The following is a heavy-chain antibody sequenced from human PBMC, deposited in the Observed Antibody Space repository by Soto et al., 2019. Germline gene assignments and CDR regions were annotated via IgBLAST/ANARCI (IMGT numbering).Heavy chain of an antibody. J-gene: IGHJ4*02. CDR3: ALTRRSSLLEVAGPGFEY. CDR2: IYYSGNT. D-gene: IGHD6-19*01. V-gene: IGHV4-30-2*01. Sequence: PSETLSLTCAVSGGSMRSGDYSWSWIRQPPGKGLEWIGYIYYSGNTYYNPSLKSRVTISVDRSKNQFSLKLSSVTAAETAVYYCALTRRSSLLEVAGPGFEYWGQGTLVTVSS. CDR1: GGSMRSGDYS.